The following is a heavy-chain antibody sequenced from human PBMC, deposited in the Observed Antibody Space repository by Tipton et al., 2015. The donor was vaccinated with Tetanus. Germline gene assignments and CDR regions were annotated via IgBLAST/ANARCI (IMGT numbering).Heavy chain of an antibody. CDR1: GGSISRGAYY. D-gene: IGHD1-26*01. CDR2: IYYSGST. J-gene: IGHJ4*02. V-gene: IGHV4-31*11. Sequence: TLSLTCALSGGSISRGAYYWSWIRQHPGKGLEWIGDIYYSGSTYYNPSLKSRVTISVDTSKNQFSLKLNSVTAADTAVYYCARDQARGARGWNYFDYWGQGTLVTVSS. CDR3: ARDQARGARGWNYFDY.